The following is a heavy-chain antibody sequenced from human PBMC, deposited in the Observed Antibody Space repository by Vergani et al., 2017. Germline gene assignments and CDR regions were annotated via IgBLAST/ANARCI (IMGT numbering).Heavy chain of an antibody. CDR3: ARGIAAAGTVFPY. D-gene: IGHD6-13*01. CDR1: GFTFSSYW. J-gene: IGHJ4*02. Sequence: EVQLVESGGGLVKPGGSLRLSCAASGFTFSSYWMHWVRQAPGKGLVWVSRINSDGSSTSYADSVKGRFTISRDNAKNTLYLQMNSLRAEDTAVYYCARGIAAAGTVFPYWGQGTLVTVSS. CDR2: INSDGSST. V-gene: IGHV3-74*01.